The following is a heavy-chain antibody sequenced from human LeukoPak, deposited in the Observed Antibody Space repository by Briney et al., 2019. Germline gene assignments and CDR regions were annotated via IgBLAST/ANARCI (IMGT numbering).Heavy chain of an antibody. J-gene: IGHJ6*02. D-gene: IGHD3-22*01. CDR2: ISAYNGNT. Sequence: ASVKVSCKASGYTFTSYGISWVRQAPGQGLEWMGWISAYNGNTNYAQKLQGRVTMTTDTSTSTAYMELRSLRSDDTAVYYCAREGYYDSSGPGAAYYYGMDVWGQGTTVTVSS. CDR3: AREGYYDSSGPGAAYYYGMDV. CDR1: GYTFTSYG. V-gene: IGHV1-18*01.